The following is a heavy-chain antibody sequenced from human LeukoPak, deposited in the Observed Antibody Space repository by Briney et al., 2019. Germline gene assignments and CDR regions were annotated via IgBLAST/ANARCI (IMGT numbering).Heavy chain of an antibody. CDR2: INHSGST. D-gene: IGHD2-15*01. CDR3: ATSPATSRNY. CDR1: GGSFSGYY. V-gene: IGHV4-34*01. J-gene: IGHJ4*02. Sequence: SETLSLTCAVYGGSFSGYYWNWIRRPPGKGLEWIGEINHSGSTTYNPSLKSRVTISVDTSKNQFSLKLSSVAAADTAVYYCATSPATSRNYWGQGTLVTVSS.